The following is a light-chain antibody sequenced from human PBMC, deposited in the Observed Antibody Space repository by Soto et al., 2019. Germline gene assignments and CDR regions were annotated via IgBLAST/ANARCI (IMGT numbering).Light chain of an antibody. Sequence: DIVMTQSPLSLPVTPGEPASISCRSSQSLLHSNGYNYLDWYLQKPGQSPQLLIYLGSNRAYGAPDLLSSGCSGTDFKRKISRVQAEDAVVYYSMQAIQIRTFVLGTKVEIK. CDR1: QSLLHSNGYNY. V-gene: IGKV2-28*01. J-gene: IGKJ4*01. CDR3: MQAIQIRT. CDR2: LGS.